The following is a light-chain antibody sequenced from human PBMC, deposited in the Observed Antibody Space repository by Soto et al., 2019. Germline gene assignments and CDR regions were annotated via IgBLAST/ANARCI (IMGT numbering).Light chain of an antibody. Sequence: EFVLTQSPATLSLSPGERATLSCTASQSVSSYLAWYQQKPGQAPRLLIYDASNRAAGIPARFSGSGSGTDFTLTISSLAPEDFAVYYCQQTKSYPSTFVGGTRVEI. J-gene: IGKJ4*01. CDR1: QSVSSY. CDR3: QQTKSYPST. V-gene: IGKV3-11*01. CDR2: DAS.